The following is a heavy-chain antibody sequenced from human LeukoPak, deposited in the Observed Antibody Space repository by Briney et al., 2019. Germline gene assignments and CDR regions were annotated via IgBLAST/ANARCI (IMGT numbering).Heavy chain of an antibody. Sequence: SETLSLTCTVSGGSISSSSYYWGWIRQPPGKGLEWIGSIYYSGSTYYNPSLKSRVTISVDTSKNQFSLKLSSVTAADTAVYYCARVNVWGFYYMDVWDKGTTVTVSS. D-gene: IGHD3-16*01. V-gene: IGHV4-39*07. J-gene: IGHJ6*03. CDR3: ARVNVWGFYYMDV. CDR2: IYYSGST. CDR1: GGSISSSSYY.